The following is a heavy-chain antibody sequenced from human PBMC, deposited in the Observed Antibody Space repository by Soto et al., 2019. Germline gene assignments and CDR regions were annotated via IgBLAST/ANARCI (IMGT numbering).Heavy chain of an antibody. D-gene: IGHD3-16*01. J-gene: IGHJ4*02. V-gene: IGHV1-69*09. CDR2: IIPALGVT. Sequence: QVQLVQSGAEVKKPGSSVKVSCKASGGTFGSYVFSWVRQAPGQGLEWMGGIIPALGVTNYAQKFQGRVTITAAQSTTTAYMELSSLRSDDTAVYYCATNYDYVGDWGQGTMVTVSS. CDR1: GGTFGSYV. CDR3: ATNYDYVGD.